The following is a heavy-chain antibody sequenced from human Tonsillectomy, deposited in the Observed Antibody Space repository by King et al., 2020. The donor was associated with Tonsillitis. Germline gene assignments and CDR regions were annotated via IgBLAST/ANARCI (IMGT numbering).Heavy chain of an antibody. Sequence: VQLVESGGGLVQPGGSLRLSCAASGFTFSSYAMSWVRQAPGKGLEGVSAMSGSGGSTYYADSLKGRFTISRDNSKNTLYLQMNSLRAEDTSVYYCAKEIVGATTWYYGMDVWGQGTTVTVSS. V-gene: IGHV3-23*04. CDR2: MSGSGGST. D-gene: IGHD1-26*01. CDR1: GFTFSSYA. CDR3: AKEIVGATTWYYGMDV. J-gene: IGHJ6*02.